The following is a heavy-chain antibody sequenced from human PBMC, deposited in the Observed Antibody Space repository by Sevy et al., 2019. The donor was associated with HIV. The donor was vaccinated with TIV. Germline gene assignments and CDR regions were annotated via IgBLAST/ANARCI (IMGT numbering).Heavy chain of an antibody. CDR1: GGSSSGYY. D-gene: IGHD3-22*01. Sequence: SETLSLTCAVYGGSSSGYYWSWIRQPPGKGLEWIGEINHSGSTNYNPSLKSRVTISVDTSKNQFSLKLSSVTAADTAVYYCARDYYDSSGYKYYFDYWGQGTLVTVSS. CDR2: INHSGST. J-gene: IGHJ4*02. CDR3: ARDYYDSSGYKYYFDY. V-gene: IGHV4-34*01.